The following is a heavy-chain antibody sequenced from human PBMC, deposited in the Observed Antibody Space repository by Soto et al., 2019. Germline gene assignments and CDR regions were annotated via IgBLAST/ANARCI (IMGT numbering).Heavy chain of an antibody. D-gene: IGHD6-19*01. CDR2: IYYRGST. J-gene: IGHJ4*01. CDR3: ATHNQWLTLYY. CDR1: GGSTRSYY. V-gene: IGHV4-59*08. Sequence: PETLSLTCTGSGGSTRSYYWSWIRQPPGKGLEGIGYIYYRGSTNYNPSLKIRVTISVDTSNNQFSLKLSSVTAADTAVYYCATHNQWLTLYYWGQGTLVTVSS.